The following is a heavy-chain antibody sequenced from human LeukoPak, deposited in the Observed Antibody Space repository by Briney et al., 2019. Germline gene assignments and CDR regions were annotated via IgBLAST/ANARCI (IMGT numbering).Heavy chain of an antibody. V-gene: IGHV3-53*01. J-gene: IGHJ4*02. D-gene: IGHD6-6*01. CDR1: GFTVSSNY. CDR2: IYSGGST. Sequence: GGSLRLSCAASGFTVSSNYMRWVRQAPGKGLEWVSVIYSGGSTYYADSVKGRFTISRDNSRNTLYLQMNSVRAEDTAVYYCAKVAFRSSSYISGIEYWGQGTLVTVSS. CDR3: AKVAFRSSSYISGIEY.